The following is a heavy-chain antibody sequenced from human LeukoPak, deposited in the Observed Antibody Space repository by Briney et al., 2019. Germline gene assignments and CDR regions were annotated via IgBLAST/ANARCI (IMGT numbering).Heavy chain of an antibody. CDR2: ISGSGGST. Sequence: GGSLRLSCAASGFTFSSYAMSWVRQAPGKGLEWVSAISGSGGSTYYADSVKGRFTISRDNSKNTLYLQMNSLRAEDTAVYYCAKTYYYDSSGYYAFDYWGQGTLVTVSS. CDR3: AKTYYYDSSGYYAFDY. CDR1: GFTFSSYA. D-gene: IGHD3-22*01. J-gene: IGHJ4*02. V-gene: IGHV3-23*01.